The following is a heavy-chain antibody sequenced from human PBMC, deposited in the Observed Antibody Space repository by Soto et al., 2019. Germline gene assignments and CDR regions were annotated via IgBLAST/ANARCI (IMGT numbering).Heavy chain of an antibody. J-gene: IGHJ5*02. Sequence: QEQLVESGGGVVQPGSSLRLSCAASGFAFRSYGMHWVRQAPGKGLEWVALISHDGDKEYYADSVKGRFTISRDNSENTLFLRMNSLTADDSAVYFCAKAGFTIFGEGFDPWGQGTRVNVSS. CDR2: ISHDGDKE. D-gene: IGHD3-3*01. CDR3: AKAGFTIFGEGFDP. V-gene: IGHV3-30*18. CDR1: GFAFRSYG.